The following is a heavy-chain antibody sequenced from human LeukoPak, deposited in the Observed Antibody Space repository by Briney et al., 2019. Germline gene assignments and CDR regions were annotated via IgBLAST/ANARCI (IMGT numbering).Heavy chain of an antibody. D-gene: IGHD3-22*01. CDR1: GGSISSYY. V-gene: IGHV4-4*07. CDR3: ARHRVYDSSGPPPDFDY. Sequence: SETLSLTCTVSGGSISSYYWSWIRQPAGKGLEWIGRIYTSGSTNYNPSLKSRVTMSVDTSKNQFSLKLSSVTAADTAVYYCARHRVYDSSGPPPDFDYWGQGTLVTVSS. CDR2: IYTSGST. J-gene: IGHJ4*02.